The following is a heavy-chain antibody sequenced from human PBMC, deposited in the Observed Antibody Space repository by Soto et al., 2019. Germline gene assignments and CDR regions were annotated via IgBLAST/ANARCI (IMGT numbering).Heavy chain of an antibody. D-gene: IGHD5-12*01. CDR3: ARGGDGYKPFDY. CDR2: ISSSSSYI. CDR1: GFTFSSYS. J-gene: IGHJ4*02. V-gene: IGHV3-21*01. Sequence: EVQLVESGGGLVKPGGSLRLSCAASGFTFSSYSMNWVRQAPGKGLEWVSSISSSSSYIYYADSVKGRFTISRDNAKNSLYLQMNSLRAEDTAVYYCARGGDGYKPFDYWGQGTLVTGSS.